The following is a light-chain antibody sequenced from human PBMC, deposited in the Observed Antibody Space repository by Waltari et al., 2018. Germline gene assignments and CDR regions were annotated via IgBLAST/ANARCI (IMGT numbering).Light chain of an antibody. J-gene: IGLJ1*01. CDR1: KLGDKY. V-gene: IGLV3-1*01. CDR2: EDN. CDR3: QAWDTFIFV. Sequence: SYDLTQPPSVSVSPGQTATITCFGDKLGDKYTSWYQQKPGQSPVLVIYEDNKRPPGIPERFSGSNSGNTATLTISGTQSMDEADYYCQAWDTFIFVFGLGTKVTVL.